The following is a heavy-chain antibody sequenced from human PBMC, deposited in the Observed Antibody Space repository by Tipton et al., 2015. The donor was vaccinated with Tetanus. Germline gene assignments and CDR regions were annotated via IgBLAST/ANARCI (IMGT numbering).Heavy chain of an antibody. CDR3: ARIYDFWSGYYSDH. V-gene: IGHV4-34*01. CDR1: GGSFSGHY. Sequence: TLSLTCAVSGGSFSGHYWSWIRQPPGEGLEWIGEINPSGGASYNPSLKSRVTISVDTSKNQFSLKLTSVTAADTAVYYCARIYDFWSGYYSDHWGQGTLVTVSS. J-gene: IGHJ4*02. D-gene: IGHD3-3*01. CDR2: INPSGGA.